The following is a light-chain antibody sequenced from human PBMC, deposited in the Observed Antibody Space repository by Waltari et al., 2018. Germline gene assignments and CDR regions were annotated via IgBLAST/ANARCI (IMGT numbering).Light chain of an antibody. CDR2: GAS. J-gene: IGKJ1*01. V-gene: IGKV3-15*01. Sequence: EIVMTQTPATLSVSPGESATFFCRASQSVTTNLAWYVQKPGQAPRLLIYGASARATGGPARFTGGGYGTEFTLTISSLQSEDFAVYYCQQYEKWPRTFGQGTKVEIK. CDR3: QQYEKWPRT. CDR1: QSVTTN.